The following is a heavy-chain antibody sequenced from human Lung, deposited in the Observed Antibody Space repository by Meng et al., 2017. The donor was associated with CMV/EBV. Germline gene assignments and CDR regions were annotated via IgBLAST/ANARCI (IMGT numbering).Heavy chain of an antibody. CDR2: ITGSGGST. J-gene: IGHJ5*01. Sequence: GEXXKIPCVASGFTFSDLAMTWVRQAPGKGLEWVSTITGSGGSTYSADSVQGRFTISRDNSKNTLYLQMSALRDEDTALYYCARGGLVAGKNWFDCWGQGXLVTVSS. D-gene: IGHD6-19*01. V-gene: IGHV3-23*01. CDR1: GFTFSDLA. CDR3: ARGGLVAGKNWFDC.